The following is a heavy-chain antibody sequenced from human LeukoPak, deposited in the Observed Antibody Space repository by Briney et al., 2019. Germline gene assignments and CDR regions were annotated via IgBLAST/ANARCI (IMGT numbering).Heavy chain of an antibody. Sequence: SETLSLTCTVSGYSISSGYYWGWTRQPPGKGVEWIGSIYHSGSTYYNPSLKTRVTISVDTSKNQFSLKVSSVTAADTAVYYCARVSERWLQYLFGYWGQGTLVSVSS. CDR2: IYHSGST. CDR3: ARVSERWLQYLFGY. J-gene: IGHJ4*02. CDR1: GYSISSGYY. D-gene: IGHD5-24*01. V-gene: IGHV4-38-2*02.